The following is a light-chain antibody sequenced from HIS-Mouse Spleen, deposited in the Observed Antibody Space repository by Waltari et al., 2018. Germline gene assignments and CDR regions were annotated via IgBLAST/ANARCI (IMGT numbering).Light chain of an antibody. CDR3: SSYTSSSTYV. CDR1: SSDVGGYNY. J-gene: IGLJ1*01. CDR2: DVS. Sequence: QSALTQPASVSGSPGQSITISCLGTSSDVGGYNYVPWYQQHPGKAPKLMIYDVSNRPSGVSNRFSGSKSGNTASLTISGLQAEDEADYYCSSYTSSSTYVFGTGTKVTVL. V-gene: IGLV2-14*03.